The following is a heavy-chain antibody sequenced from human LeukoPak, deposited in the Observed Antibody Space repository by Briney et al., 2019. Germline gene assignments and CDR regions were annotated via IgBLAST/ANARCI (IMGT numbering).Heavy chain of an antibody. D-gene: IGHD1-14*01. CDR1: GFTFSTYW. CDR2: INGDGSST. Sequence: PGGSLRLSCAASGFTFSTYWMHWVRQAPGKGLVWVSRINGDGSSTSYADSVKGRFTVSRDTSKNTIYLQMNSLRVEDTAIYYCAREGVYNSPFDSWGQGTLVTVSS. J-gene: IGHJ4*02. CDR3: AREGVYNSPFDS. V-gene: IGHV3-74*01.